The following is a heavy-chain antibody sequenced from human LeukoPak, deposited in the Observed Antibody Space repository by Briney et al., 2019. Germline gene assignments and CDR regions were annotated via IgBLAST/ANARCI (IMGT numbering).Heavy chain of an antibody. CDR2: ISYDGSNK. J-gene: IGHJ4*02. CDR3: AKAKTRYFDWLSSFDY. Sequence: GGSLRLSCAASGFTFSSYGMHWVRQAPGKGLEWVAVISYDGSNKYYADSVKGRFTISRDNSKNTLYLQMNSLRAEDTAVYYCAKAKTRYFDWLSSFDYWGQGTLVTVSS. V-gene: IGHV3-30*18. CDR1: GFTFSSYG. D-gene: IGHD3-9*01.